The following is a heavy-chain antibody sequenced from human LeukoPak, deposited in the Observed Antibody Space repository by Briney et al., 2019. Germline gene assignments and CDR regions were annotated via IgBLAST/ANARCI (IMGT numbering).Heavy chain of an antibody. D-gene: IGHD1-1*01. CDR3: ASERGDPNYYYYYMDV. CDR2: SYYSGST. Sequence: SETLSLTCTVSGGSISSSSYYWGWIRQPPGKGLEWIGSSYYSGSTYYNPSLKSRVTISVDTSKNQFSLKLSSVTAADTAVYYCASERGDPNYYYYYMDVWGKGTTVTVSS. V-gene: IGHV4-39*01. J-gene: IGHJ6*03. CDR1: GGSISSSSYY.